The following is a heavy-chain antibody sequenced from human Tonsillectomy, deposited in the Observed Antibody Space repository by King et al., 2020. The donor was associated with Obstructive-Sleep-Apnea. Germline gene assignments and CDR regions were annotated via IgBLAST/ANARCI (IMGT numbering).Heavy chain of an antibody. Sequence: QVQLVESGGGVVQPGGSLRLSCAASGFTFSNYGMHWVRQAPGKGRDWVAFMRYDGSGKFYTDSLKGRFTISRDSSKHTLYLQMNSLRTEDTAVYYCAKPLRRAFGDYFDYWGQGTLVTVSS. J-gene: IGHJ4*02. CDR1: GFTFSNYG. CDR2: MRYDGSGK. CDR3: AKPLRRAFGDYFDY. D-gene: IGHD3-16*01. V-gene: IGHV3-30*02.